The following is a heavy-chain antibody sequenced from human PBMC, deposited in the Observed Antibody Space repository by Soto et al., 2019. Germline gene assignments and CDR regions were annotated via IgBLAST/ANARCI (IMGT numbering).Heavy chain of an antibody. J-gene: IGHJ6*02. V-gene: IGHV1-69*02. CDR3: ARGIVVVPAAPYYYYGMDV. D-gene: IGHD2-2*01. Sequence: QVQLVQSGAEVKKPGSSVKVSCKASGGTFSSYTISWVRQAPGQGLEWMGRIIPILGLANYAQKFQGRVTITADKSTSTAYMELGSLRSEDTAVYYCARGIVVVPAAPYYYYGMDVWGQGTTVTVSS. CDR1: GGTFSSYT. CDR2: IIPILGLA.